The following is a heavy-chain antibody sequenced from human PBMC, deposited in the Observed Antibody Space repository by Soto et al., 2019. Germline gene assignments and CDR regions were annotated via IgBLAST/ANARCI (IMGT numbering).Heavy chain of an antibody. CDR3: AKLPTGFPNWIDP. D-gene: IGHD2-21*01. J-gene: IGHJ5*02. Sequence: SETLSLTCTVSGDSVSSTPYSWGWLRQPPGKGLEWIGSIYKTGSSYNPSLKSRVTISQDTSKTQFSLKLSSMTASDTAISYCAKLPTGFPNWIDPWGQGIPVTVSS. CDR2: IYKTGS. CDR1: GDSVSSTPYS. V-gene: IGHV4-39*01.